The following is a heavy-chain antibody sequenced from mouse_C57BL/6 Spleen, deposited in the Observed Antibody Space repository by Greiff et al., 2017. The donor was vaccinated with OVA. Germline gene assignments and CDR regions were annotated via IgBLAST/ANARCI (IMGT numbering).Heavy chain of an antibody. D-gene: IGHD2-5*01. J-gene: IGHJ4*01. V-gene: IGHV1-80*01. CDR2: IYPGDGDT. Sequence: VQLQQSGAELVKPGASVKISCKASGYAFSSYWMNWVKQRPGKGLEWIGQIYPGDGDTNYNGKFKGKATLTADKSSSTAYMQLSSLTSEDSAVYFCASDSNYYYAMDYWGQGTSVTVSS. CDR3: ASDSNYYYAMDY. CDR1: GYAFSSYW.